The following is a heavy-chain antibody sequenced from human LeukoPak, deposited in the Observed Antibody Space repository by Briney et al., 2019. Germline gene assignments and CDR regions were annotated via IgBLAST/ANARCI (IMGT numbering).Heavy chain of an antibody. CDR1: GGCFSGYY. CDR3: ARRPLGYCSGGSCYGGGWFDP. CDR2: INHSGST. Sequence: KSSETLSLTCGVYGGCFSGYYWSWIRQPPGKGLECIGEINHSGSTNYNPSLKSRVTISVDTSKNQFSLKLSSVTAADTAVYYCARRPLGYCSGGSCYGGGWFDPWGQGTLVTVSS. J-gene: IGHJ5*02. V-gene: IGHV4-34*01. D-gene: IGHD2-15*01.